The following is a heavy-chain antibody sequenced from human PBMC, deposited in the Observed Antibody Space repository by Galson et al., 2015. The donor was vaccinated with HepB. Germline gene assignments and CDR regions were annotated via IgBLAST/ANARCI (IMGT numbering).Heavy chain of an antibody. V-gene: IGHV1-69*04. CDR2: IIPILGIA. Sequence: SVKVSCKASGGTFSSYAISWVRQAPGQGLEWMGRIIPILGIANYAQKFQGRVTITADKSTSTAYMELSSLRSEDTAVYYCAGVFLDSSGWYYYGMDVWGQGTTVTVSS. CDR3: AGVFLDSSGWYYYGMDV. CDR1: GGTFSSYA. J-gene: IGHJ6*02. D-gene: IGHD6-19*01.